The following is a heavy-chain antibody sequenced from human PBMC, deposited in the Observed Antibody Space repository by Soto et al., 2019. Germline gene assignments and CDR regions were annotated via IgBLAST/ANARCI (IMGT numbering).Heavy chain of an antibody. CDR1: GFTFSSDW. J-gene: IGHJ4*02. CDR3: AKDGLGDCSGGSCYFDY. V-gene: IGHV3-15*01. Sequence: GGSLRLSGADYGFTFSSDWMSWVRQAPGKGLEWVGRRKRNTVCSTTDYAATVKGRFTISRDDSKKKLYLQMNSLKTVFTAVYYCAKDGLGDCSGGSCYFDYWGQGTLVTVSS. D-gene: IGHD2-15*01. CDR2: RKRNTVCSTT.